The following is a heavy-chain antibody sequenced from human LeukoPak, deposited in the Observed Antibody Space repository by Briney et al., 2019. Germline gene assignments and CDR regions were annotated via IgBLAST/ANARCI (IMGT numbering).Heavy chain of an antibody. V-gene: IGHV3-23*01. D-gene: IGHD6-13*01. CDR2: IDYSGGSS. Sequence: GGSLRLSCTVSGFTLSSYEMSWIRQAPGKGLEWVSSIDYSGGSSYYADSVKGRFTISRDDSKNTLYLQMNSLRAEDTAVYYCAKDDSSSWPNPVDYWGQGTLVTVSS. CDR1: GFTLSSYE. CDR3: AKDDSSSWPNPVDY. J-gene: IGHJ4*02.